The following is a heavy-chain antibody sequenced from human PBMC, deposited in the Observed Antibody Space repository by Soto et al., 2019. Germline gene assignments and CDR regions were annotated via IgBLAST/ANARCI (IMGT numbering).Heavy chain of an antibody. J-gene: IGHJ4*02. CDR1: GFTFSSNA. CDR2: ISGSGGST. CDR3: AKRETEPIGAAGTSIDY. V-gene: IGHV3-23*01. Sequence: EVQLLESGGGLVQLGGSLRLSCAASGFTFSSNATSWVRQAPGKGLEWVSAISGSGGSTFYADSVKGRFTISRDNSKNMLFLQMNSLRAEDTAVYYCAKRETEPIGAAGTSIDYWGQGTLVTVSS. D-gene: IGHD6-13*01.